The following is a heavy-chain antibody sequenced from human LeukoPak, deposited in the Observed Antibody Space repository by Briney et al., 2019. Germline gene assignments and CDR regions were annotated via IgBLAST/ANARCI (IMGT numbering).Heavy chain of an antibody. V-gene: IGHV4-34*01. CDR2: INHSGST. CDR3: ARDTAMAPYYFDY. D-gene: IGHD5-18*01. CDR1: GGSFSGYY. J-gene: IGHJ4*02. Sequence: SETLSLTCAVYGGSFSGYYWSWIRQPPGKGLEWIGEINHSGSTNYNPSLKSRVTISVDTSKNQFSLKLSSVTAADTAVYYCARDTAMAPYYFDYWGQGTLVTVSS.